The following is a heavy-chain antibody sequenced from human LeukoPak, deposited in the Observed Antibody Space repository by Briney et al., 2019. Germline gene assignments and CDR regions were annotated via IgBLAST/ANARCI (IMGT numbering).Heavy chain of an antibody. V-gene: IGHV4-39*07. CDR2: IYYSGST. Sequence: SETLSLTCTVSGGSISSSSYYWGWIRQPPGKGLEWIGSIYYSGSTNYNPSLKSRVTISVDTSKNQFSLKLSSVTAADTAVYYCARGTVTTPLPAFDIWGQGTMVTVSS. J-gene: IGHJ3*02. D-gene: IGHD4-17*01. CDR1: GGSISSSSYY. CDR3: ARGTVTTPLPAFDI.